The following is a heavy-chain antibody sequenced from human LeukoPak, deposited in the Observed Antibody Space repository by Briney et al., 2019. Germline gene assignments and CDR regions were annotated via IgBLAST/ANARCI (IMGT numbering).Heavy chain of an antibody. CDR1: GFTFSSYG. D-gene: IGHD5-18*01. CDR2: ISYDGSNK. J-gene: IGHJ4*02. V-gene: IGHV3-30*18. Sequence: GGSLRLSWAASGFTFSSYGMHWVRQAPGKGLEWVAVISYDGSNKYYADSVKGRFTISRDNSKNTLYLQMNSLRAEDTAVYYCAKALPELWSSFDYWGQGTLVTVSS. CDR3: AKALPELWSSFDY.